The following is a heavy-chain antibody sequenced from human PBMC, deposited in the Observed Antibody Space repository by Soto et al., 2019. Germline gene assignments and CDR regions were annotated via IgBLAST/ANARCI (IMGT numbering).Heavy chain of an antibody. CDR3: ARGSDRLYYYYYGMDV. D-gene: IGHD3-22*01. CDR1: GFTFSSYA. J-gene: IGHJ6*02. Sequence: LRLSCAASGFTFSSYAMHWVRQAPGKGLEWVAVISYDGSNKYYADSVKGRFTISRDNSKNTLCLQMNSLRAEDTAVYYCARGSDRLYYYYYGMDVWGQGTTVTVSS. CDR2: ISYDGSNK. V-gene: IGHV3-30-3*01.